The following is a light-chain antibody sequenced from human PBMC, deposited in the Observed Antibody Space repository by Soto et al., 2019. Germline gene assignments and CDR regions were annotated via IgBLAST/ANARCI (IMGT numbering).Light chain of an antibody. CDR1: QSVSSY. CDR2: DAS. V-gene: IGKV3-11*01. J-gene: IGKJ2*01. Sequence: EIVLTQSPATLSLSPGERATLSCRASQSVSSYLAWYQQKPGQAPRLLIYDASTRATGIPARFRGSGSGTDITLSISSREPEDFSVYYCQQRGYTFGQGTKLELQ. CDR3: QQRGYT.